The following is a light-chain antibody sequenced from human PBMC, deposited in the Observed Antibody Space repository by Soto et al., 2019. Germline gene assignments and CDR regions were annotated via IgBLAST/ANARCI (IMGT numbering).Light chain of an antibody. V-gene: IGLV2-18*01. CDR1: STDFLSYNR. Sequence: QSALTQLPSVSGSPGQSVTISSTGTSTDFLSYNRVSWYQQPPGTAPKLMIYEVSTRPSGVPDRFSGSKSGNTASLTISGLQAADEADYYCRLYTSENAYVFXTGTKPTVL. J-gene: IGLJ1*01. CDR3: RLYTSENAYV. CDR2: EVS.